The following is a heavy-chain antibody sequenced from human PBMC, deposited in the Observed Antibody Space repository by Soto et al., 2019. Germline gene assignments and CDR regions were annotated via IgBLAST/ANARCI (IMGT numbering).Heavy chain of an antibody. CDR2: VNPGDSYT. Sequence: GESLKISCQASGYSFSTYWIGWVRQRPGRGLDWMGVVNPGDSYTRYSPSFQRHVTISADKSISTAYLQWSGLRASDTAIYYCASHANSHTSIDDYYSVDVWGRGTTVTVSS. CDR3: ASHANSHTSIDDYYSVDV. V-gene: IGHV5-51*01. J-gene: IGHJ6*02. CDR1: GYSFSTYW. D-gene: IGHD3-10*01.